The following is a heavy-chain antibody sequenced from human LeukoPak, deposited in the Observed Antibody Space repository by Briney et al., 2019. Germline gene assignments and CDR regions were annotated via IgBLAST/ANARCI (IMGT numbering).Heavy chain of an antibody. V-gene: IGHV3-53*01. J-gene: IGHJ4*02. CDR3: ARVRFSALDY. CDR1: GFSVRVYY. Sequence: PGGSLRLSCAASGFSVRVYYTSWVRQAPGKGLEWVAITHSDGTTYYADSVKGRFTFSRDSSKNTLYLQMNSLIVEDTAVYYCARVRFSALDYWGQGTLVTVSS. CDR2: THSDGTT. D-gene: IGHD6-25*01.